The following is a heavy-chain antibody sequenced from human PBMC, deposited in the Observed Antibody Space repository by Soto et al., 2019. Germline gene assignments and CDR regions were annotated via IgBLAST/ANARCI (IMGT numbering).Heavy chain of an antibody. V-gene: IGHV4-31*03. CDR3: ARDFTDSSGPTLGMGV. CDR2: IYYSGST. J-gene: IGHJ6*02. Sequence: SETLSLTCTVSGGSISSSRCHWSWIRQHPGKGLEWIGYIYYSGSTYYNPSLKSRVTISVDTSKDQFSLKLSSVTAADTAVYYRARDFTDSSGPTLGMGVWGQGTTVTVSS. D-gene: IGHD6-19*01. CDR1: GGSISSSRCH.